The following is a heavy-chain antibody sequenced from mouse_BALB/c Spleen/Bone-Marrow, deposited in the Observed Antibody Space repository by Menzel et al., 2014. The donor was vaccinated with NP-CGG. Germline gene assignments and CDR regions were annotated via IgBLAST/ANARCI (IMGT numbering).Heavy chain of an antibody. CDR1: GFTFTDYY. V-gene: IGHV7-3*02. D-gene: IGHD1-1*01. CDR3: ARDRGGLLHDY. J-gene: IGHJ2*01. CDR2: IRNKANGYTT. Sequence: EVQVVESGGGLVQPGGSLRLSCATSGFTFTDYYMSWVRQSPGKALEWLGFIRNKANGYTTEYSTSVKGRFTISRDNSQSILYLQMNTLRAKDSATYYCARDRGGLLHDYWGQGTTLTVSS.